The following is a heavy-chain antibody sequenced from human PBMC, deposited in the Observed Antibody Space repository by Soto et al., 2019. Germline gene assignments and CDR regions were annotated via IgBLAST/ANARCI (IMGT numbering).Heavy chain of an antibody. J-gene: IGHJ6*02. V-gene: IGHV3-33*01. D-gene: IGHD2-8*01. CDR3: ARDRAKWDYYYGMAV. CDR1: GFTFSSYG. CDR2: IWYDGSNK. Sequence: QVQLVESGGGVVQPGRSLRLSCAASGFTFSSYGMHWVRQAPGKGLEWVAVIWYDGSNKYYADSVKGRFTISRDNSKNTLYLQMNSLRAEDTAVYYCARDRAKWDYYYGMAVWGQGTTVTVSS.